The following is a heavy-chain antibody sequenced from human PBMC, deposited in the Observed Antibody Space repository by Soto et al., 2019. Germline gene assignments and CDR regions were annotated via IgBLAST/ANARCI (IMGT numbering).Heavy chain of an antibody. Sequence: QVQLVQSGAEVKKPGASVKVSCKASGYTFTSYGISWVRQAPGQGLEWMGWISAYNGNTTYAQKLHGRVTMTTDTSKSTAYMELRSLRSDDTAVYYCAGDPGVDRAMVTVDYWGQGTLVTVSS. J-gene: IGHJ4*02. D-gene: IGHD5-18*01. CDR1: GYTFTSYG. CDR3: AGDPGVDRAMVTVDY. V-gene: IGHV1-18*01. CDR2: ISAYNGNT.